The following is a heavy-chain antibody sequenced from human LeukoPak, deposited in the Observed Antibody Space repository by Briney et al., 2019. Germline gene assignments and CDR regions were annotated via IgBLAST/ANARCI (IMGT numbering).Heavy chain of an antibody. CDR1: GYSISSGYY. Sequence: PSETLSLTCAVSGYSISSGYYWGWIRQPPGKGLEWIGSIYHSGSTYYNPSPKSRVTISVDTSKNQFSLKLSSVTAADTAVYYCARHSPGVLRYYYYYMDVWGKGTTVTVSS. CDR3: ARHSPGVLRYYYYYMDV. J-gene: IGHJ6*03. CDR2: IYHSGST. V-gene: IGHV4-38-2*01. D-gene: IGHD2/OR15-2a*01.